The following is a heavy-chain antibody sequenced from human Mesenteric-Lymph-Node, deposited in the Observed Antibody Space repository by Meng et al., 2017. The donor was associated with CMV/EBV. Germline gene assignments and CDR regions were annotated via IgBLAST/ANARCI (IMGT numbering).Heavy chain of an antibody. CDR3: ARETPPSGTTRGKYYYYGMDV. Sequence: GESLKISCAASGFTFSPYWMGWVRQAPGKGLEWVANIRHDGSEKYYLDSVKGRFTISRDNAKNSLFLQMDSLRVEDTAVYYCARETPPSGTTRGKYYYYGMDVWGQGTTVTVSS. CDR2: IRHDGSEK. J-gene: IGHJ6*02. V-gene: IGHV3-7*01. D-gene: IGHD1-7*01. CDR1: GFTFSPYW.